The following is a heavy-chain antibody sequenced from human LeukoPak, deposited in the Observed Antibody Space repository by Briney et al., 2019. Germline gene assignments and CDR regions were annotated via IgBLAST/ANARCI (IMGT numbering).Heavy chain of an antibody. D-gene: IGHD1-26*01. J-gene: IGHJ4*02. CDR3: ARVDWELGGGYYFDY. V-gene: IGHV3-30*02. Sequence: PGGSLRLSCAASGFTFSSYGMHWVRQAPGKGLEWVAFIRYDGSNKYYADSVKGRFTISRDNSKNTLYLQMNSLRAEDTAVYYCARVDWELGGGYYFDYWGQGTLVTVSS. CDR2: IRYDGSNK. CDR1: GFTFSSYG.